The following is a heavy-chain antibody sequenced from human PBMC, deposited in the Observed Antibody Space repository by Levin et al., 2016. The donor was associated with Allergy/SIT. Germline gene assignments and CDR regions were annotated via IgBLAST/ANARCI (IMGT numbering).Heavy chain of an antibody. CDR2: ISVYNGLT. CDR3: ARDLGAGFGDYFDY. D-gene: IGHD3-10*01. Sequence: ASVKVSCKASGYSFTTYGISWVRQAPGQGLEWMGWISVYNGLTKYAQKFQGRVTITKDTPADTRDTPATIVYLELSGLRSEDTAIYYCARDLGAGFGDYFDYWGQGTLVTVSS. J-gene: IGHJ4*02. V-gene: IGHV1-18*04. CDR1: GYSFTTYG.